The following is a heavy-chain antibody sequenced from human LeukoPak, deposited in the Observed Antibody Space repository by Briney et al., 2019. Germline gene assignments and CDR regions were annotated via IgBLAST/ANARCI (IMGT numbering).Heavy chain of an antibody. CDR2: IYHSGST. J-gene: IGHJ4*02. V-gene: IGHV4-30-2*01. CDR1: GGSISSGDYS. Sequence: SETLSLTCAVSGGSISSGDYSWSWIRQPPGKGLEWIGYIYHSGSTYYNPSLKSRVTISVDRSKNQFSLKLSSVTAADTAVYYCARGVEYFDNWGQGTLVTVSS. CDR3: ARGVEYFDN.